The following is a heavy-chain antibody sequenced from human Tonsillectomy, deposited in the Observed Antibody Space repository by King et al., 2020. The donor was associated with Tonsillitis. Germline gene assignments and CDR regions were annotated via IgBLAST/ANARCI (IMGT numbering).Heavy chain of an antibody. J-gene: IGHJ4*02. CDR1: GFTFSNFA. V-gene: IGHV3-23*04. Sequence: VQLVESGGGLVQPGGSLRPSCAVSGFTFSNFAMSWVRQAPGKGLEWVSVISGSGGSTYYADSVKGRFTISRDNSKNSLYLQMNSLRAEDTAVYYCAKLAGTTSLYYFDYWGQGTLVTVSS. CDR3: AKLAGTTSLYYFDY. D-gene: IGHD1-1*01. CDR2: ISGSGGST.